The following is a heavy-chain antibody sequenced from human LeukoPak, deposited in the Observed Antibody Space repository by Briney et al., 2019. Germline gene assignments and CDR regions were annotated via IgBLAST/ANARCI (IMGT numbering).Heavy chain of an antibody. CDR2: ISSSSSYI. D-gene: IGHD3-9*01. CDR1: GFTFSGYS. CDR3: ARGVVRYFDY. Sequence: PGGSLRLSCAASGFTFSGYSMNWVRQAPGKGLEWVTSISSSSSYIYYADSVKGRFTISRDNAKNSLYLQMNSLRAEDTAVYYCARGVVRYFDYWGQGALVTVSS. J-gene: IGHJ4*02. V-gene: IGHV3-21*01.